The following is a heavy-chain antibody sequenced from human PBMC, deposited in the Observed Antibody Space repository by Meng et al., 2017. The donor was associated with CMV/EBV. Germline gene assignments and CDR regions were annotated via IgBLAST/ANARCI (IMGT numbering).Heavy chain of an antibody. D-gene: IGHD4-11*01. Sequence: GGSLRLSCAASGFTFSSHGMHWVRQAPGKGLAWVAFIRYDGSNKYYADSVKGRFTISRDNSKNTLYLQMNSLRAEDTAVYYCAKNGATTVTTCHFDYWGQGTLVTVSS. J-gene: IGHJ4*02. CDR1: GFTFSSHG. CDR2: IRYDGSNK. CDR3: AKNGATTVTTCHFDY. V-gene: IGHV3-30*02.